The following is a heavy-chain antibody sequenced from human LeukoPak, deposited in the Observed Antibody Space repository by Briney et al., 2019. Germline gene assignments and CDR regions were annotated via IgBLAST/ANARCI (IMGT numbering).Heavy chain of an antibody. CDR1: GYTFTSHS. CDR3: ARSLEGGSYTVDS. CDR2: INPSTGST. D-gene: IGHD1-26*01. J-gene: IGHJ4*02. Sequence: ASVKFSCKASGYTFTSHSVHSVRQAPGQGLGWMGIINPSTGSTTYAQKLHGRVSMTRDTSTSTVYMELSSLTSEATAVYYCARSLEGGSYTVDSWGQGTLVIVSS. V-gene: IGHV1-46*01.